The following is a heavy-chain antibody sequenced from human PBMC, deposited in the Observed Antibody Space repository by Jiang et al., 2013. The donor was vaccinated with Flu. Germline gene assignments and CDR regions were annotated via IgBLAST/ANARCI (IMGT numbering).Heavy chain of an antibody. Sequence: LLKPSETLSLTCTVSGGSISSSSHYWGWIRQPPGKGLEWIGSIYYSGSTYYNPSLKSRVTISVDTSKNQFSLKLSSVTAADTAVYYCVLGLGYTRAYYFDYWGQGTLVTVSS. J-gene: IGHJ4*02. D-gene: IGHD3-16*01. V-gene: IGHV4-39*01. CDR1: GGSISSSSHY. CDR3: VLGLGYTRAYYFDY. CDR2: IYYSGST.